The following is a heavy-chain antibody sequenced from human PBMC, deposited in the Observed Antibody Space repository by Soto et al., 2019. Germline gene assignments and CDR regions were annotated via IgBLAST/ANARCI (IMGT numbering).Heavy chain of an antibody. CDR1: GDSLNSNW. V-gene: IGHV5-51*01. CDR2: IYPIDSDT. CDR3: ARRSAVTTFYFYRMDV. J-gene: IGHJ6*02. D-gene: IGHD4-17*01. Sequence: PGESLKISCKVSGDSLNSNWLAWVRQRPWIGLEWMGIIYPIDSDTRYSPSFQGQVTISVDKSVNSAFLQWRSLKASDTATYYCARRSAVTTFYFYRMDVWGQGTTVTVSS.